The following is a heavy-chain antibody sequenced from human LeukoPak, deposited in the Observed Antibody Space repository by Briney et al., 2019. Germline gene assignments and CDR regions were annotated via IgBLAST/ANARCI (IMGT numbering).Heavy chain of an antibody. V-gene: IGHV3-66*01. CDR2: IYSGGST. CDR3: AKDVGYSHGYSFDY. Sequence: GGSLTLSCAASGFTVSSKYMSRVRQAPGRGLEWVSVIYSGGSTYYADSVKGRFTISRDNSKNSVYLQMNSLRAEDTAVYYCAKDVGYSHGYSFDYWGQGTQVTVSS. CDR1: GFTVSSKY. J-gene: IGHJ4*02. D-gene: IGHD5-18*01.